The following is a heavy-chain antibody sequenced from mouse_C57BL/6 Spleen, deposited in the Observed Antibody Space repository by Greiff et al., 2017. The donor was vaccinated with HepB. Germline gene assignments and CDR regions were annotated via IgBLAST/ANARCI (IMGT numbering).Heavy chain of an antibody. CDR2: IDPSDSET. Sequence: QVQLQQPGAELVRPGSSVKLSCKASGYTFTSYWMHWVKQRPIQGLEWIGNIDPSDSETHYNQKFKDKATLTVDKSSSTAYMQLSSLTSEDSAVYYCAEVDSSGYLAMDYWGQGTSVTVSS. D-gene: IGHD3-2*02. CDR3: AEVDSSGYLAMDY. J-gene: IGHJ4*01. CDR1: GYTFTSYW. V-gene: IGHV1-52*01.